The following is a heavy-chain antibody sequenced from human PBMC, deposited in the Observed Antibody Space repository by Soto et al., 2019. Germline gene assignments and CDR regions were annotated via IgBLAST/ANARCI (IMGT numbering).Heavy chain of an antibody. CDR1: GFIFSDYT. Sequence: EVQLVESGGDLVQPGGSLRLSCAASGFIFSDYTMTWVRQAPGRGLEFVSHISSSGDAIFYAGSVKGRFTVSRDNAKNSLYLQMNSLRDDDTAVYFCARDHGGSTWFVGVYYFFGMDVWGQGTAVTVSS. D-gene: IGHD6-13*01. CDR2: ISSSGDAI. J-gene: IGHJ6*02. CDR3: ARDHGGSTWFVGVYYFFGMDV. V-gene: IGHV3-48*02.